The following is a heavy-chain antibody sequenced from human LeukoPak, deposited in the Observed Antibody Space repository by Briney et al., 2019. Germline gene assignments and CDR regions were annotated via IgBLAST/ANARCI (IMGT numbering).Heavy chain of an antibody. V-gene: IGHV1-2*02. CDR3: ARADTSLVNFYYSGMDV. Sequence: ASVKVSCKASGFTFTDYYIHWVRQAPGQGLEWMGWINPNSGDTNYAQKFQGRVTMTRDTSINTAYMELSRLRSGDTAVYYCARADTSLVNFYYSGMDVWGQGTTVTVSS. CDR2: INPNSGDT. D-gene: IGHD5-18*01. J-gene: IGHJ6*02. CDR1: GFTFTDYY.